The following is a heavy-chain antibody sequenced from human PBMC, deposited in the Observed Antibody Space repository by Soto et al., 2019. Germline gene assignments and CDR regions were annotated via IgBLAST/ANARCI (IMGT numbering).Heavy chain of an antibody. CDR3: ARRKGYGDYVHAFDI. Sequence: ETLSLTCTVSGGSISSSSYYWGWIRQPPGKGLEWIGSIYYSGSTYYNPSLKSRVTISVDTSKNQFSLKLSSVTAADTAVYYCARRKGYGDYVHAFDIWGQGTMVTVSS. V-gene: IGHV4-39*01. J-gene: IGHJ3*02. CDR2: IYYSGST. D-gene: IGHD4-17*01. CDR1: GGSISSSSYY.